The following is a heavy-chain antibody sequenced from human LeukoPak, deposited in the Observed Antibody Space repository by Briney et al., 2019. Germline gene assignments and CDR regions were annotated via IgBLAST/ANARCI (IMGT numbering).Heavy chain of an antibody. Sequence: GGSLRLSCAASGFSFSTYGMHWVRQAPGKGLEWVTFMQYDGSEEYYADSVKGRFTISRDNAKNSLYLQMNSLRAEDTAVYYCAREGGPYYYDSSGYPYFDYWGQGTLVTVSS. CDR1: GFSFSTYG. J-gene: IGHJ4*02. V-gene: IGHV3-30*02. CDR2: MQYDGSEE. CDR3: AREGGPYYYDSSGYPYFDY. D-gene: IGHD3-22*01.